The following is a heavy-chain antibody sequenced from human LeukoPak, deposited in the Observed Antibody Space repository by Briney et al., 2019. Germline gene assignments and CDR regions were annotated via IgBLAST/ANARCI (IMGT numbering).Heavy chain of an antibody. CDR1: GGSISSSSYY. D-gene: IGHD3-9*01. J-gene: IGHJ3*02. CDR3: ARDGYDILTGYWNAFDI. Sequence: SETLSLTCTVSGGSISSSSYYWGWIRQPPGKGLGWIGSIYYSGSTYYNPSLKSRVTISVDTSKNQFSLKLSSVTAADTAVYYCARDGYDILTGYWNAFDIWGQGTMVTVSS. V-gene: IGHV4-39*07. CDR2: IYYSGST.